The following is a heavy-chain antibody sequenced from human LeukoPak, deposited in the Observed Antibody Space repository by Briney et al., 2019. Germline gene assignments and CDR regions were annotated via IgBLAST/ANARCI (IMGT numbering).Heavy chain of an antibody. CDR1: GGSISSYY. CDR3: ARDDYVWGSYRIFDP. Sequence: SETLSLTCTVSGGSISSYYWSWIRQPPGKGLEWIGYIYYSGSTNYNPSLKSRVTISVDTSKNHFSLKLSSVTAADTAVYYCARDDYVWGSYRIFDPWGQGTLVIVSS. V-gene: IGHV4-59*12. CDR2: IYYSGST. D-gene: IGHD3-16*02. J-gene: IGHJ5*02.